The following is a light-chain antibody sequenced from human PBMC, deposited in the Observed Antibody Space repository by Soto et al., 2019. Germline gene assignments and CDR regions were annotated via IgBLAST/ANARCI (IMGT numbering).Light chain of an antibody. CDR1: SIDVGGYKY. Sequence: QSILTQPASVSESPGQSITISCTGSSIDVGGYKYVSWYQQHPGKAPKLLIYDVTNRPSGVSNRFSGSKSGYTASLTISGLQSEDEADYYCSSYTSFKTLVFGTGTKLTVL. CDR2: DVT. V-gene: IGLV2-14*01. J-gene: IGLJ1*01. CDR3: SSYTSFKTLV.